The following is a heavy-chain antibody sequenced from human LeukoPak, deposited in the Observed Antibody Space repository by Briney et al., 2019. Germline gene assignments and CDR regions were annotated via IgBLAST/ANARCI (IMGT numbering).Heavy chain of an antibody. CDR3: ARGNRNYYDSSGYQLEPHLDY. CDR2: IYTSGST. D-gene: IGHD3-22*01. V-gene: IGHV4-61*02. CDR1: GGSISSGSYY. Sequence: SETLSLTCTVSGGSISSGSYYWSWIRQPAGKGLEWIGRIYTSGSTNYNPSLKSRVTISVDTSKNQFSLKLSSVTAADTAVYYCARGNRNYYDSSGYQLEPHLDYWGQGTLVTVSS. J-gene: IGHJ4*02.